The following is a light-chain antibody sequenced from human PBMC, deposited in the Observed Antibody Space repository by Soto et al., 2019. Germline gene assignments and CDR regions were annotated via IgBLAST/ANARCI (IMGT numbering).Light chain of an antibody. CDR3: PQRSNWPRT. J-gene: IGKJ2*01. V-gene: IGKV3-11*01. CDR1: QSVSNN. CDR2: DAS. Sequence: EIVLTQSPATLSLSPGERATLSCRASQSVSNNLAWYQQRPGQAPRLLIYDASSRATAIPDRFSGSGSGTDFTLTISSLEPEEFAVYYCPQRSNWPRTFGQRTKLQI.